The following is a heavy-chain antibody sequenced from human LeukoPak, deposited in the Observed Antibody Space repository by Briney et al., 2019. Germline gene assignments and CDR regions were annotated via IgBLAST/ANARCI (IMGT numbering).Heavy chain of an antibody. CDR3: ARGEGLNYYYYMDV. V-gene: IGHV1-18*01. CDR1: GGTFSSYA. CDR2: ISAYNGNT. J-gene: IGHJ6*03. Sequence: GASVKVSCKASGGTFSSYAISWVRQAPGQGLEWMGWISAYNGNTNYAQKLQGRVTMTTDTSTSTAYMELRSLRSDDTAVYYCARGEGLNYYYYMDVWGKGTTVTVSS.